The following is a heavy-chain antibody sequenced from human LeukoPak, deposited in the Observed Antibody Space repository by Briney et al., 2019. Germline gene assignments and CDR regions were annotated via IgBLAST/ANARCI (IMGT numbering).Heavy chain of an antibody. J-gene: IGHJ5*02. CDR1: GGSISSYY. Sequence: SETLSLTCTVSGGSISSYYWSWIRQPAGKGLEWIGRIYTSGSTNYNPSLKSRVTILVETSKNQVSLKLSSVTAADTAVYYCARDATRGWNAYWFDPWGQGTLVTVSS. V-gene: IGHV4-4*07. CDR3: ARDATRGWNAYWFDP. D-gene: IGHD1-1*01. CDR2: IYTSGST.